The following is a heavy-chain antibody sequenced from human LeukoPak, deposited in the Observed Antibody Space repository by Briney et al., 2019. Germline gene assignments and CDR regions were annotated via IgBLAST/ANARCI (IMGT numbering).Heavy chain of an antibody. CDR3: ARASLNNWNDY. Sequence: KTSETLSLTCTVSGGSLSSGTYYWNWLRQPAGKGLEWIGRIYTSGSTNYNPSLKSRVTISVDTSKNQFSLKLSSVTAADTAVYYCARASLNNWNDYWGQGTLVIVSS. V-gene: IGHV4-61*02. D-gene: IGHD1-20*01. J-gene: IGHJ4*02. CDR1: GGSLSSGTYY. CDR2: IYTSGST.